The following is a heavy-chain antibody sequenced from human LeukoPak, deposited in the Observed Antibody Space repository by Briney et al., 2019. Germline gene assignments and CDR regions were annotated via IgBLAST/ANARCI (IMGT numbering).Heavy chain of an antibody. CDR1: GYTFTSYD. Sequence: ASVKVSCKASGYTFTSYDINWVRQATGQGLEWMGWMNPNSGNTGYAQKFQGRVTMTRNTSISTAYMELSSLGSEDTAVYYCARVVGGYYHFDYWGQGILVTVSS. J-gene: IGHJ4*02. CDR3: ARVVGGYYHFDY. V-gene: IGHV1-8*01. D-gene: IGHD3-3*01. CDR2: MNPNSGNT.